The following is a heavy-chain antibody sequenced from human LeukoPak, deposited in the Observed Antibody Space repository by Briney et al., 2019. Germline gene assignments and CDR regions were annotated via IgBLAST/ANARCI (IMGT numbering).Heavy chain of an antibody. CDR3: ARSGYSSGLLFDY. D-gene: IGHD6-19*01. V-gene: IGHV1-2*02. CDR2: MKPNSGGT. CDR1: GYTFTVFD. J-gene: IGHJ4*02. Sequence: ASVKLSCKASGYTFTVFDMHWVRQAPGQGLDWMGWMKPNSGGTNYAQKFQGRVTMTRDTSISTAYMELSRLRSDDTAVYYCARSGYSSGLLFDYWGQGTPVTVSS.